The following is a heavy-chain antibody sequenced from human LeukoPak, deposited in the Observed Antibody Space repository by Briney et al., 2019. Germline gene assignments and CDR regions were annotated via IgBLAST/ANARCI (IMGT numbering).Heavy chain of an antibody. D-gene: IGHD6-19*01. V-gene: IGHV3-7*04. Sequence: GGSLRLSCAASGFTFTTYWMTWVRQSPGKGLEWVANIKQDGGQKHYVDSVKGRFTISRDNAKNSVYLQMNSLRPEDTAVYYCARDPFSSGWLDYWSQGTLVTVSA. CDR3: ARDPFSSGWLDY. CDR1: GFTFTTYW. CDR2: IKQDGGQK. J-gene: IGHJ4*02.